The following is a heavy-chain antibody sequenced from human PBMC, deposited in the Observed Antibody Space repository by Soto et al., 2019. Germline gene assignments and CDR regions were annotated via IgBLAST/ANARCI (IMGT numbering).Heavy chain of an antibody. Sequence: EVQLLESGGGLVQRGGSLRLSCAASGFPFSSYVMAWVRQAPGKGLEWVSGISGGGSNTFYADSVKGRFTISRDNSKNTLYLQMNSLRAEDTAVYYCARDLASPSQSRPPNIAVAGACDYWGQGTLVTVSS. D-gene: IGHD6-19*01. CDR3: ARDLASPSQSRPPNIAVAGACDY. CDR2: ISGGGSNT. V-gene: IGHV3-23*01. J-gene: IGHJ4*02. CDR1: GFPFSSYV.